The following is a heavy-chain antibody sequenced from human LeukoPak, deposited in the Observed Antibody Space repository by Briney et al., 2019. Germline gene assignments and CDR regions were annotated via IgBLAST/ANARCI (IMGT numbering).Heavy chain of an antibody. CDR1: GFTFSSYA. V-gene: IGHV3-30*04. D-gene: IGHD6-13*01. CDR3: ASTSSSWYYFDY. CDR2: ISYDGSNK. J-gene: IGHJ4*02. Sequence: PGGSLRLSCAASGFTFSSYAMHWVRQAPGKGLEWVAVISYDGSNKYYADSVKGRFTISRDNSKNTLYLQMNSLRAEDTAVYYRASTSSSWYYFDYWGQGTLVTVSS.